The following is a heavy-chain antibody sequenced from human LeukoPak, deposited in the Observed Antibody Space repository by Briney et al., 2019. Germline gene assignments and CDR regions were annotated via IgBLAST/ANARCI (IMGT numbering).Heavy chain of an antibody. CDR2: IFHSGTT. J-gene: IGHJ6*03. V-gene: IGHV4-38-2*02. CDR1: GYSISTGYY. Sequence: SETLSLTCTVSGYSISTGYYWGWIRQSPEKGLEWIGSIFHSGTTYYNPSLKRRVTLSVDTSKNQFSLRLSSVPAADTAVYFCAKSIASAGTNSCYYMDVWGKGTTVTVSS. D-gene: IGHD6-13*01. CDR3: AKSIASAGTNSCYYMDV.